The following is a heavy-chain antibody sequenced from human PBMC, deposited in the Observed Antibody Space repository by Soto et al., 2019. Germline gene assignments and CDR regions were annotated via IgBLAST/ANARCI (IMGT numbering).Heavy chain of an antibody. J-gene: IGHJ4*02. CDR2: ISAYNGNT. CDR3: AAGGGLPRYY. D-gene: IGHD5-12*01. V-gene: IGHV1-18*01. CDR1: GYTFTNFG. Sequence: ASVKVSCKASGYTFTNFGISWVRQAPGQGLEWMGWISAYNGNTNYAQNFQGRVTMTTDRSKNQFSLKLSSVTAADTAVYYCAAGGGLPRYYWGQGTLVTVSS.